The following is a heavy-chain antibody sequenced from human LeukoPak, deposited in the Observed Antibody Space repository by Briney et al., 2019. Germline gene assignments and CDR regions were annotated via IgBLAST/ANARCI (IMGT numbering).Heavy chain of an antibody. CDR3: AIAYKPLGGLSLPDY. D-gene: IGHD3-16*02. J-gene: IGHJ4*02. CDR2: INPNTGNP. Sequence: ASVKVSCKASVYSFTTYAMNWLRQAPGQGLEWMGWINPNTGNPTYAPGFTGRFVFSLDTSVSTAYLQNSSLKADDTAVYYCAIAYKPLGGLSLPDYWGQGTLVSVSS. CDR1: VYSFTTYA. V-gene: IGHV7-4-1*02.